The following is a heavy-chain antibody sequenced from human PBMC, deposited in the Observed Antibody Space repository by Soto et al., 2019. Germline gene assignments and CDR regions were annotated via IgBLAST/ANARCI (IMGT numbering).Heavy chain of an antibody. Sequence: GASVKVSCKASGYTFTSYYMHWVRQAPGQGLEWMGIINPSGGTTSYAQNFQGRVTMTTDTSTSTVYMELRSLRSDDTAVYYCARVIAVAGCFDYWGQGTLVTVSS. V-gene: IGHV1-46*01. CDR1: GYTFTSYY. D-gene: IGHD6-19*01. J-gene: IGHJ4*02. CDR2: INPSGGTT. CDR3: ARVIAVAGCFDY.